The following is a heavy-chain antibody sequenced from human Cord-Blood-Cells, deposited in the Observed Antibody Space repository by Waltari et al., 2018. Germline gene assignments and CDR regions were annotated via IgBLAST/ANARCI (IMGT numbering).Heavy chain of an antibody. CDR3: ARVYCSSTSCYGSWFDP. CDR1: GGTFSSYT. D-gene: IGHD2-2*01. Sequence: QVQLVQSGAEVKKPGSSVKVSCKASGGTFSSYTIRWVRQDPGQGLEWMGRIIPILGIANYAQKFQGRITITADKSTSTAYMELSSLRSEDTAVYYCARVYCSSTSCYGSWFDPWGQGTLVTVSS. CDR2: IIPILGIA. J-gene: IGHJ5*02. V-gene: IGHV1-69*02.